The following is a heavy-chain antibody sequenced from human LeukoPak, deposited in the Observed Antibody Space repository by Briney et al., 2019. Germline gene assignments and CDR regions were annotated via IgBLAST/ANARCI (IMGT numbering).Heavy chain of an antibody. CDR2: IIPIFGTA. V-gene: IGHV1-69*01. CDR1: GGTFTSYA. D-gene: IGHD6-19*01. Sequence: GSSVKVSCKASGGTFTSYAISWVRQAPGQGLEWMGGIIPIFGTANYAQKFQGRVTITADESTSTAYRELSSLRSEDTAVYYCARGKRYSSGWYTQLGVGWFDRWGQGTLVTVSS. J-gene: IGHJ5*02. CDR3: ARGKRYSSGWYTQLGVGWFDR.